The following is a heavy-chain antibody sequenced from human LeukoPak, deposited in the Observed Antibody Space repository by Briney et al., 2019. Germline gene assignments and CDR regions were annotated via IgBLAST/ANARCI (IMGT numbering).Heavy chain of an antibody. CDR1: GGSINFYY. CDR3: ARGLAVAGTGLVHYYMDV. J-gene: IGHJ6*03. CDR2: TYYSGST. D-gene: IGHD6-19*01. V-gene: IGHV4-59*12. Sequence: SETLSLTCTVSGGSINFYYWSWIRQPPGKGLEWIGCTYYSGSTNYNPSLKSRVTMSVDTSKNQFSLKLSSVTAADTAVYYCARGLAVAGTGLVHYYMDVWGKGTTVTISS.